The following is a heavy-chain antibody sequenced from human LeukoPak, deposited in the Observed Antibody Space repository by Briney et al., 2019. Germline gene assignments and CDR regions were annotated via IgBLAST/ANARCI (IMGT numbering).Heavy chain of an antibody. J-gene: IGHJ4*02. CDR1: GFTFSSYS. V-gene: IGHV3-21*01. CDR3: ARSHPTHYTADFDY. Sequence: GSLRLSCAASGFTFSSYSMNWVRQAPGKGLEWVSSISSSSSYIYYADSVKGRFTISRDNAKNSLYLQMNSLRAEDTAVYYCARSHPTHYTADFDYWGQGTLVTVSS. CDR2: ISSSSSYI. D-gene: IGHD2-21*02.